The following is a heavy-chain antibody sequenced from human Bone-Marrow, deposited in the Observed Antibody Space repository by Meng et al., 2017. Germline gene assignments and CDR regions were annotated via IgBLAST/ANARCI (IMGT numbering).Heavy chain of an antibody. CDR2: IEGDGSEK. V-gene: IGHV3-7*01. Sequence: GESLKISCEASGFTFSTPWMSWVRQAPGKGLEWVANIEGDGSEKNYVDSVKGRFTISRDNTKNSLYLQMNSLGVEDTAVYLGGAEEGGWGQGTLVTVSS. CDR3: GAEEGG. J-gene: IGHJ4*02. CDR1: GFTFSTPW. D-gene: IGHD3-16*01.